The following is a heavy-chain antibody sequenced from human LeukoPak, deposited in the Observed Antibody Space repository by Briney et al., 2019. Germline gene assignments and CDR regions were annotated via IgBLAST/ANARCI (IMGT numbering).Heavy chain of an antibody. Sequence: SQTLSLTCTVSGGSISSGDYYWSWIRQHPGKGLEWIGHIYYSGTTYYNPSLTSRVTISVDTSKNQFSLKLSSVTAADTAVYYCARHSSGWGFFDYWGQGTLVTVST. CDR3: ARHSSGWGFFDY. CDR2: IYYSGTT. J-gene: IGHJ4*02. CDR1: GGSISSGDYY. V-gene: IGHV4-31*03. D-gene: IGHD6-19*01.